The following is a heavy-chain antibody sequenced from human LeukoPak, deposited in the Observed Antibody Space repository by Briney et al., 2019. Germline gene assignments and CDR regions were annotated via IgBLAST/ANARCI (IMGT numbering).Heavy chain of an antibody. CDR2: MNPNSGNT. CDR1: GYTFSSYD. Sequence: ASVKVSCKASGYTFSSYDINWVRQATGQGLEWMGWMNPNSGNTGYAQKFQGRVTMTRNTSISTAYMELSSLRSEDTAVYYCARGRIARNWFDPWGQATLVTVSS. V-gene: IGHV1-8*01. D-gene: IGHD2-15*01. J-gene: IGHJ5*02. CDR3: ARGRIARNWFDP.